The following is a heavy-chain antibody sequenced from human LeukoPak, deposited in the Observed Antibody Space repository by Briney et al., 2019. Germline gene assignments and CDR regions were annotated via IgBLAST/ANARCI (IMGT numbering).Heavy chain of an antibody. CDR2: IKTDGSQI. D-gene: IGHD7-27*01. Sequence: GGSLRLSCAVSGFPFSTFWMTWVRQAPGKGLEWVANIKTDGSQIYYVDSVKGRFTISRDNAKNSLYLQMNSLRAEDTAVYYCARDLNWETYWGQGTLVSVSS. J-gene: IGHJ4*02. CDR1: GFPFSTFW. V-gene: IGHV3-7*01. CDR3: ARDLNWETY.